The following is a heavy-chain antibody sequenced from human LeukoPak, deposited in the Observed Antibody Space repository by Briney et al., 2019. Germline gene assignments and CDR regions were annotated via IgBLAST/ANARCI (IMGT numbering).Heavy chain of an antibody. Sequence: SETLSLTCTVSGGSISSSSYYWGWIRQPPGKGLEWIGWIYYSGSTYYNPSLKSRVTISVDTSKNQFSLKLSSVTAADTAVYYCARGLVEMATIGSYYFDYWGQGTLVTVSS. CDR1: GGSISSSSYY. CDR2: IYYSGST. CDR3: ARGLVEMATIGSYYFDY. D-gene: IGHD5-24*01. V-gene: IGHV4-39*07. J-gene: IGHJ4*02.